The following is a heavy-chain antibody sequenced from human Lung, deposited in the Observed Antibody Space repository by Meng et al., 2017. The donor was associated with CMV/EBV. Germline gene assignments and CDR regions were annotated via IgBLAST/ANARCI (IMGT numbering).Heavy chain of an antibody. CDR1: GFTFGDYS. D-gene: IGHD3-22*01. CDR3: ARGSRVTMIVVAPSG. Sequence: GESLKISCAASGFTFGDYSMMWVRQAPGKGLEWVSSISSSGTYIYYADSLKGRFTVSRDNAKNSLYLQMNSLRAEDTAVYYCARGSRVTMIVVAPSGWGQGXPVTVSS. CDR2: ISSSGTYI. V-gene: IGHV3-21*04. J-gene: IGHJ4*02.